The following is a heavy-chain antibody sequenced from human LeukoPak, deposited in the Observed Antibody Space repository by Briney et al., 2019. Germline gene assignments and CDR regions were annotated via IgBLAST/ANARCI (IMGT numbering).Heavy chain of an antibody. CDR2: IKQEGSER. J-gene: IGHJ4*02. D-gene: IGHD3-10*01. CDR3: ARDSESNFDY. V-gene: IGHV3-7*01. Sequence: GGSLRLSCAASGFTFSSHWMSWVRQAPGKGLEWVANIKQEGSERYYVDSVMGRFTISRDNAKNSLYLQMNSLRAEDTAVYYCARDSESNFDYWGQGTLVTVSS. CDR1: GFTFSSHW.